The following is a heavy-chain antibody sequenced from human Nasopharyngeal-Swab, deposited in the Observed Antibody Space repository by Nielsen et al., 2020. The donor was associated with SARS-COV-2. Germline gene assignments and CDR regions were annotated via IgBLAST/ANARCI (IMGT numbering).Heavy chain of an antibody. D-gene: IGHD6-13*01. CDR1: GFTFDDYA. V-gene: IGHV3-9*01. Sequence: SLKISCAASGFTFDDYAMHWVRQAPGKDLEWVSGISWNSGSIGYADSVKGRFTISRDNAKNSLYLQMNSLRAEDTALYYCAKDKGRSSSWYDYWGQGTLVTVSS. CDR2: ISWNSGSI. CDR3: AKDKGRSSSWYDY. J-gene: IGHJ4*02.